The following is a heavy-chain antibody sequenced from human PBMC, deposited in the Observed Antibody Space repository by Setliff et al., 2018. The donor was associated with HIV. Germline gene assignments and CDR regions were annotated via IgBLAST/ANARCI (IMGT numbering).Heavy chain of an antibody. V-gene: IGHV1-69*06. CDR1: GGTFSSYA. CDR3: ATIPRPSYYYYYYMDV. D-gene: IGHD6-6*01. J-gene: IGHJ6*03. Sequence: SVKVSCKASGGTFSSYAITWVRQAPGQGLEWMGGIIPIFGTANYAQKFQGRVTIIADKSTSTAYMELSSLRSEDTAVYYCATIPRPSYYYYYYMDVWGKGTTATVSS. CDR2: IIPIFGTA.